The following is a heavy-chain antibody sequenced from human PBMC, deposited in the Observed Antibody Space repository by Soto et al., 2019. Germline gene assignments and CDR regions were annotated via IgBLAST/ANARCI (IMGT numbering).Heavy chain of an antibody. CDR3: ARTEGPGDPFDY. D-gene: IGHD4-17*01. CDR2: ISSSGSTI. V-gene: IGHV3-11*01. Sequence: PGESLRLSCAASGFTFSYYYMSWIRQAPGKGLEWVSYISSSGSTIYYADSVKGRFTISRDNAKNSLYLQMNSLRAEDTAVYYCARTEGPGDPFDYWGQGTLVTVSS. CDR1: GFTFSYYY. J-gene: IGHJ4*02.